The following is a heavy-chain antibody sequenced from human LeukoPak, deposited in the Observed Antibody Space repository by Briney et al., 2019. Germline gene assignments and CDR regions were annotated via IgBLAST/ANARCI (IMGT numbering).Heavy chain of an antibody. CDR2: IRGSGGST. V-gene: IGHV3-23*01. CDR3: AKVGDWSGYPNLDY. Sequence: GGSLRLSCAASGFTFSSYAMSWVRQAPGKGLEWVSAIRGSGGSTYYADAVKGRFTISRDNSKHPLYLQMNSLRAEDTAVYYCAKVGDWSGYPNLDYWGQGTLVTVSS. CDR1: GFTFSSYA. D-gene: IGHD3-3*01. J-gene: IGHJ4*02.